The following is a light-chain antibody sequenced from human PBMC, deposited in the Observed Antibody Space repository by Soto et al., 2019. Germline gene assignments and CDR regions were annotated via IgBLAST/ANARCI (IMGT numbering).Light chain of an antibody. CDR3: SSYTSSSTWL. J-gene: IGLJ2*01. V-gene: IGLV2-14*03. Sequence: QSVLTQAASVSGSPGQSITISCTGTSSDVGGYEYVSWYQQHPGKAPKLMIYDVSNRPSGVSNRFSGSKSGNTASLTISGLQAEDEADYYCSSYTSSSTWLFGGGTKLTVL. CDR2: DVS. CDR1: SSDVGGYEY.